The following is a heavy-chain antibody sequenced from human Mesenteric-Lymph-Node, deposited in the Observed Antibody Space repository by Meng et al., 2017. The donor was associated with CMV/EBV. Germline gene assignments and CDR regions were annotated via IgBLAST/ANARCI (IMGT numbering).Heavy chain of an antibody. CDR2: ISSTGFII. Sequence: GGSLRLSCAASGFTFSNFEMNWVRQAPGKGLEWVSYISSTGFIIYYADSVKGRFTISRDNARNSLYLQMNSLRADDTAVYYCARELGYSFGQAVDYWGQGTLVTVSS. D-gene: IGHD5-18*01. CDR1: GFTFSNFE. V-gene: IGHV3-48*03. J-gene: IGHJ4*02. CDR3: ARELGYSFGQAVDY.